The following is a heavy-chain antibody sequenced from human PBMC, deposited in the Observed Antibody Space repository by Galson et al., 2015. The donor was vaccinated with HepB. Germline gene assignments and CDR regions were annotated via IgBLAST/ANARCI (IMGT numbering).Heavy chain of an antibody. J-gene: IGHJ5*02. Sequence: SLRLSCAASGFMFSGSAIHWVRQASGKGLEWIGRIRSERNSHATSYGQSVQGRFTMARDDSENTAYLQMNSLKTDDTAVYYCTGRPLGMSTAWLAPGGQGTLFTVSP. V-gene: IGHV3-73*01. CDR2: IRSERNSHAT. CDR1: GFMFSGSA. CDR3: TGRPLGMSTAWLAP. D-gene: IGHD1-1*01.